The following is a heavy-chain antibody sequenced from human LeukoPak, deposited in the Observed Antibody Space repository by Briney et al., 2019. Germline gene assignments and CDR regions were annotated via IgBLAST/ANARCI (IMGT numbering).Heavy chain of an antibody. Sequence: QPGGSLRLSCAASGXTFSGYWMHWVRQAPGKGLVWVSVINGDGSRTIYADSVKGRFTISRDNAKNTLYLQMASLRAEDTAVYYCSRGNYFDYWGQGALVTVSS. V-gene: IGHV3-74*01. CDR2: INGDGSRT. CDR3: SRGNYFDY. J-gene: IGHJ4*02. CDR1: GXTFSGYW.